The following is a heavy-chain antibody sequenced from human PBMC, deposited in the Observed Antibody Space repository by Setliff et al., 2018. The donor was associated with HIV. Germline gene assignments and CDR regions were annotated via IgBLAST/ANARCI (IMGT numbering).Heavy chain of an antibody. V-gene: IGHV3-9*01. CDR2: ICWNSGCI. J-gene: IGHJ5*01. D-gene: IGHD3-9*01. Sequence: LRLSCVVSGFSFDDYGMHWVRQVPGMGLEWVSGICWNSGCIGYADSVKGRFIISRDNGKNSLYLQMNSLRAEDTAIYYCARDHRHDILTDDSWGQGTLVTVSS. CDR3: ARDHRHDILTDDS. CDR1: GFSFDDYG.